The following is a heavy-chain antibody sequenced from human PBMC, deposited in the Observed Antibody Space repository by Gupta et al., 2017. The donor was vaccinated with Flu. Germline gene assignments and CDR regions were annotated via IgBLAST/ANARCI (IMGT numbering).Heavy chain of an antibody. J-gene: IGHJ4*02. Sequence: QAQLVRSGAEVKKPGASVKVSCKASGYIFSSYYIHWVRRAPGQRLEWMGIIHPSGNDIQYAQKFQGRVTLTRDTSTSTVYMEMSSLRFDDTAMYYCARDLWGSSSIDYWGQGTQVTISS. CDR1: GYIFSSYY. CDR2: IHPSGNDI. CDR3: ARDLWGSSSIDY. D-gene: IGHD6-6*01. V-gene: IGHV1-46*01.